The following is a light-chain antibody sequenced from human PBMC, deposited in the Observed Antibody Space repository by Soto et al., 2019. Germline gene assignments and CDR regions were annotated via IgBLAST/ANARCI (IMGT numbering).Light chain of an antibody. CDR2: GAS. CDR1: QSVSSTY. CDR3: QQYVSTPPGFT. V-gene: IGKV3-20*01. J-gene: IGKJ3*01. Sequence: EIVLTQSPGTLSLFPGERATLSCRASQSVSSTYFAWYRQKPGQPPSLLIYGASNRATGVPDRFSGSGSGTDFILTISRLEPEDFAVYYCQQYVSTPPGFTFGFGTTVEI.